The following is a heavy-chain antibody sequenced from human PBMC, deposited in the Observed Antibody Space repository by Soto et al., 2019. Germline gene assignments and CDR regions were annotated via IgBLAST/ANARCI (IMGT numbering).Heavy chain of an antibody. Sequence: SETLSLTCTVPSDSISGLYWTWIRQPAGKGLEWIGRIYSSGETNYNPSLTGRVIMSLDTSKNQFSLKLTSVTAADTAVYYCARASQCKSYFDCFAWLDYWGQGTLVTVSS. D-gene: IGHD3-9*01. V-gene: IGHV4-4*07. CDR3: ARASQCKSYFDCFAWLDY. CDR2: IYSSGET. CDR1: SDSISGLY. J-gene: IGHJ4*02.